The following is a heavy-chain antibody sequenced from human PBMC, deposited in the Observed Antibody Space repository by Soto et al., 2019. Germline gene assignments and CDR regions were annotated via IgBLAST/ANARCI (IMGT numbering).Heavy chain of an antibody. Sequence: SETLSLTCTVSGGSISSGGYYWSWIRQHPGKGLEWIGYIYYSGSTYYNPSLKSRVTISVDTSKNQFSLKLSSVTAADTAVYYCARDDGDYGGPKLYFDYWGQGTLVTVSS. CDR1: GGSISSGGYY. D-gene: IGHD4-17*01. CDR3: ARDDGDYGGPKLYFDY. V-gene: IGHV4-31*03. CDR2: IYYSGST. J-gene: IGHJ4*02.